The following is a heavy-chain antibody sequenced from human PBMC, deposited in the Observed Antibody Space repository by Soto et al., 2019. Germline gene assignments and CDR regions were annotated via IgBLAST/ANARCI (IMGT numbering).Heavy chain of an antibody. Sequence: QVQLQQWGAGPLRPLETLSLTCGVSGGSFSGYYWAWIRQAPGKGLEWIGEINDRGSINYNPSLKNRVSISVDTSMNHYSLNLLSVTAAHTAVYYCAREIHDILTGPPWVWYFDLWGRGTLVTVSS. CDR3: AREIHDILTGPPWVWYFDL. CDR2: INDRGSI. CDR1: GGSFSGYY. J-gene: IGHJ2*01. V-gene: IGHV4-34*01. D-gene: IGHD3-9*01.